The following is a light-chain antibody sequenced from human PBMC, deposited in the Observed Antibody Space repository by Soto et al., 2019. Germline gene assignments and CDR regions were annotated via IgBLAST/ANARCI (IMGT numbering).Light chain of an antibody. CDR3: HMWDNSTVV. V-gene: IGLV3-9*01. J-gene: IGLJ3*02. CDR2: RDT. CDR1: NIGSKN. Sequence: SYELTQPLSVSVALGQTARVTCGGNNIGSKNVHWYQQKPGQAPVLLIYRDTYRPSGIPERFSGSNSGNTATLTISRAEGGDEADYYCHMWDNSTVVFGGGTKLTVL.